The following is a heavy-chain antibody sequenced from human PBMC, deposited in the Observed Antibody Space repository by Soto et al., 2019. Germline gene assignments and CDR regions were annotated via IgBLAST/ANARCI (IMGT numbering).Heavy chain of an antibody. Sequence: PGESLKISCAASGVTFSSYSMNWVRQAPGKGLEWVSYISSNSSTIHYADSVKGRFTISRDNAKNSLYLQMNSLRAEDTAVYYCARAVRSGSYPYYYYGMDVWGQGTTVTVSS. J-gene: IGHJ6*02. CDR2: ISSNSSTI. CDR3: ARAVRSGSYPYYYYGMDV. D-gene: IGHD3-10*01. CDR1: GVTFSSYS. V-gene: IGHV3-48*01.